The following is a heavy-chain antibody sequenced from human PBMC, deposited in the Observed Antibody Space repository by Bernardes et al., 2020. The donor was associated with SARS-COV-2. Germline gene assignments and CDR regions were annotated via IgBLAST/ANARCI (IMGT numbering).Heavy chain of an antibody. J-gene: IGHJ6*02. CDR2: ISGNGGNT. CDR1: GFSFSAYS. CDR3: AKEGGDCGGDMCYLAYFYYGVDV. Sequence: GGSLRLSCSASGFSFSAYSMTWVRQAPGKGLEWVSAISGNGGNTNYADSVRGRFTVSRDNSKNTLYLQINSLRVEDTAVYYCAKEGGDCGGDMCYLAYFYYGVDVWGQGTTVTVSS. V-gene: IGHV3-23*01. D-gene: IGHD2-21*01.